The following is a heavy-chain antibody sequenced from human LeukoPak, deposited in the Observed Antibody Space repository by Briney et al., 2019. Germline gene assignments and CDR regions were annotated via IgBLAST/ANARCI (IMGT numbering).Heavy chain of an antibody. D-gene: IGHD1-26*01. J-gene: IGHJ5*02. CDR1: GGSFSGYY. CDR2: VNHSGST. V-gene: IGHV4-34*01. CDR3: ARGGGAFDP. Sequence: SETLSLTCAVYGGSFSGYYWSWICQPPGKGLEWIGEVNHSGSTNYNPSLKSRVTISVDTSKNQFSLKLSSVTAADTAVYYCARGGGAFDPWGQGTLVTVSS.